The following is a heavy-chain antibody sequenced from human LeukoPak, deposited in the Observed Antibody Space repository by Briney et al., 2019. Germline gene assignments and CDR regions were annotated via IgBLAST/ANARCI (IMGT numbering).Heavy chain of an antibody. Sequence: GGSLRLSCAASGFTFSSYWMHWVRQAPGKGLVWVSRINSDGSSTSYADSVKGRFTISRGNAKNTLYLQMNSLRAEDTAVYYCARDPAIYGTADNWFDPWGQGTLVTVSS. V-gene: IGHV3-74*01. CDR1: GFTFSSYW. CDR3: ARDPAIYGTADNWFDP. J-gene: IGHJ5*02. D-gene: IGHD2-21*01. CDR2: INSDGSST.